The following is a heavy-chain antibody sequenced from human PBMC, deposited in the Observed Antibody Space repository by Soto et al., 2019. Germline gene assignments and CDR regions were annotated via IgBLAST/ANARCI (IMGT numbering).Heavy chain of an antibody. Sequence: EVQLLESGGGLVQPGGSLRLTCAAAGFTFSSYAMSWVRQAPGKGLEWVSAISGSGGSTYYADSVKGRFTISRDNSKNTLYLQMNSMRADDTAVYYCAKGKTRANFDYWGQGSLVTVSS. CDR3: AKGKTRANFDY. V-gene: IGHV3-23*01. CDR1: GFTFSSYA. J-gene: IGHJ4*02. CDR2: ISGSGGST.